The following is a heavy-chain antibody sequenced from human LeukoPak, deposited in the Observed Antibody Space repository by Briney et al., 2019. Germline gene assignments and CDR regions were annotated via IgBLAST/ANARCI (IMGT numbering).Heavy chain of an antibody. Sequence: SETLSLTCTVSGGSISSSSYYWGWIRQPPGKGLEWIGSIYYSGSTYYNPSLKSRVTISVDTSKNQFSLKLSSVTAADTAVYYCARERGDSSSWYNWFDPWGQGTLVTVSS. CDR2: IYYSGST. CDR3: ARERGDSSSWYNWFDP. J-gene: IGHJ5*02. CDR1: GGSISSSSYY. D-gene: IGHD6-13*01. V-gene: IGHV4-39*07.